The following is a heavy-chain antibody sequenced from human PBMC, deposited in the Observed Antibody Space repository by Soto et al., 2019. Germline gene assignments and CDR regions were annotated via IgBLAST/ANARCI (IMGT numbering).Heavy chain of an antibody. CDR3: ARDMTTVTTPPYYYYYMDV. CDR2: ISSSSSYI. V-gene: IGHV3-21*01. D-gene: IGHD4-4*01. CDR1: GFTFSSYS. Sequence: EVQLVESGGGLVKPGGSLRLSCAASGFTFSSYSINWVRQAPGKGLEWVSSISSSSSYIYYADSVKGRFTISRDNAKNSLYLQMNSLRAEDTAVYYCARDMTTVTTPPYYYYYMDVWGKGTTVTVSS. J-gene: IGHJ6*03.